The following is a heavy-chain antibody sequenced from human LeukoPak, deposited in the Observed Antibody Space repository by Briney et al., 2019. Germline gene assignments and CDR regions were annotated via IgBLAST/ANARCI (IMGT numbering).Heavy chain of an antibody. Sequence: ASVKVSCKASGGTFSSYAINWVRQATGQGLEWMGWMNPSSGNTGYAQHFQGRLTMTRDTSISTAYMELSSLRSEDTAVYYCARGGGFIDNWGQGTLVTVSS. CDR2: MNPSSGNT. CDR3: ARGGGFIDN. J-gene: IGHJ4*02. D-gene: IGHD5-12*01. CDR1: GGTFSSYA. V-gene: IGHV1-8*02.